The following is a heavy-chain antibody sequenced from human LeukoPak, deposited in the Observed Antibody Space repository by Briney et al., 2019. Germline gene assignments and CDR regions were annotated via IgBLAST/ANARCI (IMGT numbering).Heavy chain of an antibody. CDR3: ATLGDFPFDY. J-gene: IGHJ4*02. Sequence: SQTLSLTCAVSGGSISSSNWWSWVRQPPEKGLEWIGYMYHGGSPKYNPSLKSRVTMSIDASKKQFSLKLSSVTAADTAVYYCATLGDFPFDYWGQGTLVTVSS. V-gene: IGHV4/OR15-8*02. D-gene: IGHD4-17*01. CDR1: GGSISSSNW. CDR2: MYHGGSP.